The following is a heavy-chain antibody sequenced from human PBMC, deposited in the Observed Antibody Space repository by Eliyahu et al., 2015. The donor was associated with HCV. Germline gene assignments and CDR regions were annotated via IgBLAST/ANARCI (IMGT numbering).Heavy chain of an antibody. V-gene: IGHV3-11*01. Sequence: QVQLVESGGGVVEPGGSLRLSCATAGFSFSDHYMNWVRQAPGKGLGWVAYIRSGGTSMNYADSVKGRFTISRDDAKNSLYLHMNSLRADDTAVYYCASPVTGLPYWGQGTLVTVSS. CDR2: IRSGGTSM. CDR3: ASPVTGLPY. J-gene: IGHJ4*02. CDR1: GFSFSDHY. D-gene: IGHD4-17*01.